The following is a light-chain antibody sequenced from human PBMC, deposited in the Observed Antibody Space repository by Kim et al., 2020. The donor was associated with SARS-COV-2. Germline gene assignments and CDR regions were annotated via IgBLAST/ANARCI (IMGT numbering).Light chain of an antibody. V-gene: IGLV1-44*01. CDR2: TNN. Sequence: QSVLTQPPSASGTPGQRVTISCSGSRSNIGSNTVNWYQHLPGTAPKLLIYTNNRRPAGVSDRFSGSKSGTSASLAIRGLQSEDEADYYCAAWDDSLNGFWVFGGGTQLTVL. CDR1: RSNIGSNT. CDR3: AAWDDSLNGFWV. J-gene: IGLJ3*02.